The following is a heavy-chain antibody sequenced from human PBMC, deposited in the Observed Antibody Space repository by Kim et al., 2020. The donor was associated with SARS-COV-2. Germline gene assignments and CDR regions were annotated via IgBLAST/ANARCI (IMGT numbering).Heavy chain of an antibody. Sequence: GGSLRLSCAASGFIFSSYAMNWVRQAPGKGLEWVSTISDSGASTYYADSVKGRFTISRDNSKNTLYLQMNSLRAEDTAVYYCAKDTGVLRPNPFHMWGQGTMVTVSS. CDR2: ISDSGAST. CDR3: AKDTGVLRPNPFHM. J-gene: IGHJ3*02. CDR1: GFIFSSYA. D-gene: IGHD2-8*02. V-gene: IGHV3-23*01.